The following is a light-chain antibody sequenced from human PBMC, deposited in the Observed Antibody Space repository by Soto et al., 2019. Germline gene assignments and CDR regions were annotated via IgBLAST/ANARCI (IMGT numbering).Light chain of an antibody. CDR3: QQLNSYPPA. Sequence: DIQLTQSPSFLSASVGDRVTITCRASQGISSYLAWYQQKPGKAPKLLIYAASTLQSGGPSRFSGSGSGTEFTLTIGSLQPEDFATYYCQQLNSYPPAFGPGTKVDI. CDR2: AAS. V-gene: IGKV1-9*01. CDR1: QGISSY. J-gene: IGKJ3*01.